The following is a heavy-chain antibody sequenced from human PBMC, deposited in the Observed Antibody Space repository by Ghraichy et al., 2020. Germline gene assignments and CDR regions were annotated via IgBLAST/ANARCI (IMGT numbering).Heavy chain of an antibody. CDR1: GGSISSSSYY. CDR2: IYHSGST. CDR3: ARERITIFGVLIIEDHKYFDN. V-gene: IGHV4-39*02. Sequence: GSLRLSCTVSGGSISSSSYYWGWIRQPPGKGLVWIGNIYHSGSTYYNPSLTSRVTISVDTSKNQFSLRLSSVTAADTAVYYCARERITIFGVLIIEDHKYFDNWGQRTLVTVSS. D-gene: IGHD3-3*01. J-gene: IGHJ4*02.